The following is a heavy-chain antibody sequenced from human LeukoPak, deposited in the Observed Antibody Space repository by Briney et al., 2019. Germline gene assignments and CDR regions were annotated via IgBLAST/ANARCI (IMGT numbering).Heavy chain of an antibody. CDR3: ARKRSSSWDY. CDR1: GGSFSGYY. CDR2: INHTGST. V-gene: IGHV4-34*01. J-gene: IGHJ4*02. D-gene: IGHD6-6*01. Sequence: SETLSLTCAVYGGSFSGYYWSWIRQPPGKGLEWIGEINHTGSTNYNPSLKSRVTISVDTSKNQFSLKLSSVTAADTAVYYCARKRSSSWDYWGQGTLVTVSS.